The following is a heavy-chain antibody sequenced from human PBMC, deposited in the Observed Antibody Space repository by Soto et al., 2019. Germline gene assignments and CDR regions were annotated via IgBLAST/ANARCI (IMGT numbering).Heavy chain of an antibody. J-gene: IGHJ6*02. CDR1: GINFRNFA. D-gene: IGHD3-22*01. V-gene: IGHV3-23*01. CDR2: ISGNGRST. Sequence: GGSLRLSYAASGINFRNFALSWVRQAQGKGLEWVSGISGNGRSTNYADSVKGRFTISRDNSKNTLYLQMNSLRAEDTAVYYCAKDKPPATYYDSSGYYIYYYYYGMDVWGQGTTVTVSS. CDR3: AKDKPPATYYDSSGYYIYYYYYGMDV.